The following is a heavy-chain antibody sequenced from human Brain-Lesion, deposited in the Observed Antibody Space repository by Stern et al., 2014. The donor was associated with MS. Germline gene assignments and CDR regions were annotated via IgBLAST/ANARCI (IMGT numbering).Heavy chain of an antibody. CDR3: ARAFSDYHDSTPGY. D-gene: IGHD3-22*01. Sequence: QLQLQESGPGLVKPSETLSLTCTVSYYSISSYYWTWLRQPPGKGLEWNGYINYGSNPNYNPALKSRVTISVDTSKNQFSLKLTSVTAADTAVYYCARAFSDYHDSTPGYWGQGTLVTVSS. J-gene: IGHJ4*02. CDR2: INYGSNP. V-gene: IGHV4-59*01. CDR1: YYSISSYY.